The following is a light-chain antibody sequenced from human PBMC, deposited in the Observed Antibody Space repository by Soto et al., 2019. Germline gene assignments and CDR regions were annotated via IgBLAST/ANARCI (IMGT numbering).Light chain of an antibody. CDR1: QTISTC. V-gene: IGKV1-39*01. CDR3: QQCLTTPRT. Sequence: DIQMTQFPSSLSASVGDRVTITCRASQTISTCLNWYQQKAGTAPKLLIYGASDLESGIPSRFSGSGSGTYFTLTISSLHPEDFAIYYCQQCLTTPRTFGQGTRVEI. J-gene: IGKJ1*01. CDR2: GAS.